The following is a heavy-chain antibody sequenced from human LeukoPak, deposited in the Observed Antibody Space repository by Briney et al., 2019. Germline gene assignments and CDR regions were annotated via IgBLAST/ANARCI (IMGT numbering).Heavy chain of an antibody. CDR2: IYYSGST. J-gene: IGHJ4*02. Sequence: PSETLSLTCAVSRYSISSNNWWGWIRQPPGKGLEWIGYIYYSGSTNYNPSLKSRVTISVDTSKNQFSLRLSSVTAADTAVYYCARVTGYMIEDYFDYWGQGTLVTVSS. D-gene: IGHD3-22*01. CDR1: RYSISSNNW. CDR3: ARVTGYMIEDYFDY. V-gene: IGHV4-28*03.